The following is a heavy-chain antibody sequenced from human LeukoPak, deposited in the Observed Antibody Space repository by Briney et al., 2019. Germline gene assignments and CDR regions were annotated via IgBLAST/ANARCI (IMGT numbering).Heavy chain of an antibody. V-gene: IGHV1-2*02. CDR1: GYTFTGYY. CDR3: ATAGCSSSVDNWFDP. J-gene: IGHJ5*02. Sequence: KVSCKASGYTFTGYYMHWVRQAPGQGLEWMGWINPNSGGTNYAQKFQGRVTMTRDTSISTAYMELSRLRSDDTAVYYCATAGCSSSVDNWFDPWGQGTLVTVSS. CDR2: INPNSGGT. D-gene: IGHD6-6*01.